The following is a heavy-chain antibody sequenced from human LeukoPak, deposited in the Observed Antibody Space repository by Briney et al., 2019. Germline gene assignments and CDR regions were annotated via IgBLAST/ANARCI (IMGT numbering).Heavy chain of an antibody. CDR2: INPKSGGT. V-gene: IGHV1-2*02. CDR1: AYTFTGYY. Sequence: ASVKVSCTASAYTFTGYYLHWVRQAPGQGLEWMGWINPKSGGTKYAQNFQGRVTMTRDTSISTAYMELSSLRSDDTAVYYCARTYQYYFDFWGQGTLVTVPS. J-gene: IGHJ4*02. D-gene: IGHD2-2*01. CDR3: ARTYQYYFDF.